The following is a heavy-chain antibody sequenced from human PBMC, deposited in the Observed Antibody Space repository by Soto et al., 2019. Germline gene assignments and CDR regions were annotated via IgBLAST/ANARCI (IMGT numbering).Heavy chain of an antibody. V-gene: IGHV3-11*01. D-gene: IGHD2-2*01. CDR3: GKARPAKPPSGWSAP. Sequence: QVQLVESGGGLVKPGGSLRLSCAASGFTFSDYYMSWIRQAPGKGPEWVSYISSSGSTIYYADSVKGRFTISRDNAKNPVYQKKTTLSAGDAAVYYCGKARPAKPPSGWSAPGAKGPLVTVSS. J-gene: IGHJ5*02. CDR1: GFTFSDYY. CDR2: ISSSGSTI.